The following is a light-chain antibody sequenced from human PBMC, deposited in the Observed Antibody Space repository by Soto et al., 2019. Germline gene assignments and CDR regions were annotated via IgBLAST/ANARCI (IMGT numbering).Light chain of an antibody. CDR1: QFIKSH. V-gene: IGKV1-12*01. Sequence: DIQLTQSPSSVSASVGDRVTITCRANQFIKSHLVWYQQKPGKAPDLLIYLASTLHSGVPSRFSGSGFGTDFNLTNNSLQPEDVGTYFCLHVASFPISFGPGTRLE. CDR3: LHVASFPIS. CDR2: LAS. J-gene: IGKJ5*01.